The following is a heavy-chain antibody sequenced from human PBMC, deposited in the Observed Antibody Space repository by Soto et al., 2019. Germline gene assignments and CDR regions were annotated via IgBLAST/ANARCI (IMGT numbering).Heavy chain of an antibody. Sequence: PGGSLRLSCAASGFTFSSYTMSWVRQAPGKGREWVSGISATGGSTYYADSVKGRFTFSRDNSKNTLYLQMNSLRAEDTAVYYCAKGFIRDCGGDCTVDSWGQGTLVTVSS. CDR2: ISATGGST. J-gene: IGHJ4*02. V-gene: IGHV3-23*01. CDR3: AKGFIRDCGGDCTVDS. D-gene: IGHD2-21*02. CDR1: GFTFSSYT.